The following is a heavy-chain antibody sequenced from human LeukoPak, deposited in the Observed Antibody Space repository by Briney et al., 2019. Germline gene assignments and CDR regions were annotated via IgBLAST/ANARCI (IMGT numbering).Heavy chain of an antibody. CDR1: GGSVSSGGYY. D-gene: IGHD1-26*01. J-gene: IGHJ5*02. CDR2: IYYSGST. V-gene: IGHV4-61*08. CDR3: AREPLRAESRWFDP. Sequence: PSETLSLTCTVSGGSVSSGGYYWSWIRQPPGKGLEWIGYIYYSGSTNYNPSLKSRVIISVDTSKNQFSLKLSSVTAADTAVYYCAREPLRAESRWFDPWGQGILVTVSS.